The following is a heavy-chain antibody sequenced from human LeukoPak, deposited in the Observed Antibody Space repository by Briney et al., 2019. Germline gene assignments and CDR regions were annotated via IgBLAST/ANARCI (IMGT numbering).Heavy chain of an antibody. Sequence: PGGSLRLSCAASGFTFSSYAMSWVRQAPGKGLEWVSAISGSGGSTYYADSVKGRFTISRDNSKNTLYLQMNSLRAEDTAVYYCAKGPVAGYHYNWFDPWGQGTLVTVSS. CDR1: GFTFSSYA. CDR3: AKGPVAGYHYNWFDP. D-gene: IGHD6-19*01. J-gene: IGHJ5*02. V-gene: IGHV3-23*01. CDR2: ISGSGGST.